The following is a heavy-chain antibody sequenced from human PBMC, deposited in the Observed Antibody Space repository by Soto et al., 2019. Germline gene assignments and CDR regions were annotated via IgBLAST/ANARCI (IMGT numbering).Heavy chain of an antibody. CDR1: GGSINDYY. CDR3: TRGHGWLTDH. CDR2: IHHSGGT. D-gene: IGHD6-19*01. V-gene: IGHV4-59*01. J-gene: IGHJ4*02. Sequence: QVQLREPGPGLVRPSETLSLTCTVSGGSINDYYWSWIRQSPGKGLEWIGYIHHSGGTIYNPSLRGRVAVSLESSKSQFSLHMTSVTAADTAVYYCTRGHGWLTDHWGQGTLVTVSS.